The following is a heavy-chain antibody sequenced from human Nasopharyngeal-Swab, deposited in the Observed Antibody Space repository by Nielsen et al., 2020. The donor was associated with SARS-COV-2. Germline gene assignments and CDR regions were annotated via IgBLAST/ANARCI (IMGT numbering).Heavy chain of an antibody. CDR1: GGSISSYY. V-gene: IGHV4-59*08. CDR3: AGLWGYYDFWSGYPPPDV. CDR2: IYYSGST. Sequence: GSLRLSCTVSGGSISSYYWSWIRQPPGKGLEWIGYIYYSGSTNYNPSLKSRVTISVDTSKNQFSLKLSSVTAADTAVYYCAGLWGYYDFWSGYPPPDVWGKGTTVTVSS. J-gene: IGHJ6*04. D-gene: IGHD3-3*01.